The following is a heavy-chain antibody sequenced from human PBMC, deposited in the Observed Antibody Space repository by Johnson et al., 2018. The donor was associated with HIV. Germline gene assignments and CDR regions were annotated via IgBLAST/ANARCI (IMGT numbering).Heavy chain of an antibody. CDR2: IWYDGSNK. Sequence: VQLVESGGGLVQPGGSLRLSCAASGFTFSPYWMHWVRQAPGKGLEWVAVIWYDGSNKYYADSVKGRFTISRDNSKNSLYLQMNSLRTEDTALYYCAKDASGGYARAQSISDAFDIWGQGTMVTVSS. CDR3: AKDASGGYARAQSISDAFDI. V-gene: IGHV3-33*03. D-gene: IGHD1-26*01. J-gene: IGHJ3*02. CDR1: GFTFSPYW.